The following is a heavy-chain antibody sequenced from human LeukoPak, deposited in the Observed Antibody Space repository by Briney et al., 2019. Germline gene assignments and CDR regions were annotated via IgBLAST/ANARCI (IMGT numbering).Heavy chain of an antibody. V-gene: IGHV3-74*01. D-gene: IGHD2/OR15-2a*01. CDR3: TSALNIKTHF. CDR1: GVTLNTDW. Sequence: SGGSLRLSCAAIGVTLNTDWMHWVRQAPGKGLVWVSGVNPDGSIRNYADSVKGRFTISRDNAKKTLYLQMNSLRAEDTALYYCTSALNIKTHFWGQGSLVTVSS. CDR2: VNPDGSIR. J-gene: IGHJ4*02.